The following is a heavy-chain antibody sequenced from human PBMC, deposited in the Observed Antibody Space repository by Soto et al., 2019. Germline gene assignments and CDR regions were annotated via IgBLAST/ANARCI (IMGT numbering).Heavy chain of an antibody. CDR1: GGSISSAGYY. Sequence: QVQLQESGPGLVKPSQTLSLTCTVSGGSISSAGYYWRWIRQHPEKGLEWIGYIYYKGSTFYNPSLQSRVTMSVDTSKNQFSLKLNSVTAADTAVYYCARVGEENTPARSYFDYWGQGTLVTVSS. CDR2: IYYKGST. CDR3: ARVGEENTPARSYFDY. J-gene: IGHJ4*02. D-gene: IGHD3-16*01. V-gene: IGHV4-31*03.